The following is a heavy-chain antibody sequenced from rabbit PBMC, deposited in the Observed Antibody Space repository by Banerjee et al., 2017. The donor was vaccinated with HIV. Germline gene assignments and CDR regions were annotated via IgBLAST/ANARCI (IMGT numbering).Heavy chain of an antibody. CDR3: ARAYVDGSVGVWNL. Sequence: QEQLKETGGGLVQPEGSLTLTCKASGFDLSSYYYMCWVRQAPGKGLEWIACIYADSSGATYYASWAKGRFTISKTSSTTVTLQMTSLTVADTATYFCARAYVDGSVGVWNLWGPGTLVTVS. CDR2: IYADSSGAT. J-gene: IGHJ4*01. D-gene: IGHD5-1*01. V-gene: IGHV1S45*01. CDR1: GFDLSSYYY.